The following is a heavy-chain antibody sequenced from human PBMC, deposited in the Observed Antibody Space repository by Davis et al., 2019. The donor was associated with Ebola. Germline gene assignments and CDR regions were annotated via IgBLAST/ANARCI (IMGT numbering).Heavy chain of an antibody. CDR2: INDSGNT. V-gene: IGHV4-34*01. D-gene: IGHD1-26*01. Sequence: MPGGSLRLSCAVYGGSFSGHYWSWIRQSPEKGLEWIGEINDSGNTNYNPSLKSRVSISTDTSKNQFSLTLNSVTATDTAVYYCARRVWDSTDWYFDFWSRGTRATVSS. CDR3: ARRVWDSTDWYFDF. CDR1: GGSFSGHY. J-gene: IGHJ2*01.